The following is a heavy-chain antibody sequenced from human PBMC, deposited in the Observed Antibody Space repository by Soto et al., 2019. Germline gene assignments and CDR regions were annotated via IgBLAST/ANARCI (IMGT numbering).Heavy chain of an antibody. CDR3: ARGKFGYVDYYYYYGMDV. D-gene: IGHD5-18*01. J-gene: IGHJ6*02. CDR2: INHSGST. CDR1: GGSFSGYY. Sequence: SETLSLTCAVYGGSFSGYYWSWIRQPPGKGLEWIGEINHSGSTNYNPSLKSRVTISVDTSKNQFSLKLSSVTAADTAVYYCARGKFGYVDYYYYYGMDVWGQGTTVTVYS. V-gene: IGHV4-34*01.